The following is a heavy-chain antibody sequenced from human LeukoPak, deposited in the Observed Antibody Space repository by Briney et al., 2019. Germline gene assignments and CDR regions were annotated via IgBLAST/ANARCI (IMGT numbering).Heavy chain of an antibody. CDR2: ISDDGNYI. CDR3: ARDLDSSSGFDY. CDR1: GFTFSNFG. V-gene: IGHV3-21*01. J-gene: IGHJ4*02. Sequence: GGSLRLSCAASGFTFSNFGMNWVRQAPGKGLEWDSSISDDGNYIYYGDSVKGRFTISRDNANNSLDLQMHSLRAEDTAVYYCARDLDSSSGFDYWGQGTLVTVSS. D-gene: IGHD6-6*01.